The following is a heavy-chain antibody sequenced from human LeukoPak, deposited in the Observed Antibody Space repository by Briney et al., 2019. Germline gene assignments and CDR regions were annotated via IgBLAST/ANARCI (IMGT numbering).Heavy chain of an antibody. CDR1: GGSISSSRYY. J-gene: IGHJ4*02. CDR2: IYYSGST. V-gene: IGHV4-39*01. CDR3: ARLSGWHAGYYFDY. Sequence: SETLSLTCSVSGGSISSSRYYWGWIRLPPGKGLVWIGSIYYSGSTYNNPSLKSRVTISVDTSKNQFSLKLSSVTAADTAIYYCARLSGWHAGYYFDYWGQGTLVTVSS. D-gene: IGHD6-19*01.